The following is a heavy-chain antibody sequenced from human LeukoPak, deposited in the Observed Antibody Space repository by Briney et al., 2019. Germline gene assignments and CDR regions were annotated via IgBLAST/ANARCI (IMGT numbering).Heavy chain of an antibody. CDR3: ARPYYYDSRIDP. CDR2: MYYSGST. CDR1: GGSISSGDYC. V-gene: IGHV4-30-4*01. J-gene: IGHJ5*02. D-gene: IGHD3-22*01. Sequence: PSQTLSLTCTVSGGSISSGDYCWSWIRQPPGKGLEWIAYMYYSGSTYYNPSLKSRVTMSADTSKNQLSLKLSSVTAADTAVYYCARPYYYDSRIDPWGQGILVTVSS.